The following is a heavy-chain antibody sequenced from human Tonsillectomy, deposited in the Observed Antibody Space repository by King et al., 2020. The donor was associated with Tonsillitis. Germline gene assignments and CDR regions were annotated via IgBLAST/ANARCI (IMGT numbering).Heavy chain of an antibody. V-gene: IGHV3-23*04. J-gene: IGHJ4*02. Sequence: VQLVESGGGLVQPGGSLRLSCAASGFTFSSYAMTWVRQAPGKGLEWGSVIRGSGGSTYYADSVKGRFTISRDNSKNTLSLQMNSLRAEDSAVYYCAKDRYCSSTSCYTGGFDYWGQGTLVTVSS. D-gene: IGHD2-2*02. CDR3: AKDRYCSSTSCYTGGFDY. CDR2: IRGSGGST. CDR1: GFTFSSYA.